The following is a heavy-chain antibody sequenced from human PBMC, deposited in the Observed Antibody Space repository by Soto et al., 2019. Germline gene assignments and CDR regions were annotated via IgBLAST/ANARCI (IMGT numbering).Heavy chain of an antibody. D-gene: IGHD3-22*01. CDR1: EFTFRNYG. J-gene: IGHJ4*02. Sequence: PGGSLRLSCAASEFTFRNYGMSWIRQAPGKGLEWVSAISYGGGTTYYADSVKGRFIISRDNSKNTLYLQMNSLRAEDTAVYYCAKNPGYYYDSTGYHFDYWGQGTLVTVSS. V-gene: IGHV3-23*01. CDR2: ISYGGGTT. CDR3: AKNPGYYYDSTGYHFDY.